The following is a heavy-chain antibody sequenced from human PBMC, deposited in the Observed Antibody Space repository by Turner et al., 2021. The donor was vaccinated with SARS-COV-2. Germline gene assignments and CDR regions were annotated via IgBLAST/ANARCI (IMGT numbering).Heavy chain of an antibody. CDR3: AREHPPSSWQTYYFDF. D-gene: IGHD6-13*01. CDR2: IWYDGSNK. V-gene: IGHV3-33*01. CDR1: GFTFSSYG. J-gene: IGHJ4*02. Sequence: QVQLVESGGGLVQPGRSLRLSCASSGFTFSSYGMHWVRQAPGKGLEWVAIIWYDGSNKYYADSVKGRFTISRDNSKNTLYLQMNSLRDEDTAVYYCAREHPPSSWQTYYFDFWGQGTLVTVSS.